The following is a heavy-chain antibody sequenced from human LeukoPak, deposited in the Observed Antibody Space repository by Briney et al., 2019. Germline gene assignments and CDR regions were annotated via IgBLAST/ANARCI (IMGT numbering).Heavy chain of an antibody. J-gene: IGHJ4*02. CDR1: GYTFTTYG. Sequence: ASVKVSCKASGYTFTTYGINWVRQAPGQGLEWMGWISAYNGDTNYAQKLQGRVTMTTDTSTSTAYKELRSLRSDDTAVYYCARDRAPWGSGYDGLVDYWGQGTLVTVSS. CDR2: ISAYNGDT. V-gene: IGHV1-18*01. D-gene: IGHD5-12*01. CDR3: ARDRAPWGSGYDGLVDY.